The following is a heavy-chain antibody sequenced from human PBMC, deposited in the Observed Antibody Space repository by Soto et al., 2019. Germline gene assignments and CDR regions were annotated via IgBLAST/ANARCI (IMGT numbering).Heavy chain of an antibody. D-gene: IGHD3-3*01. CDR2: IIPIFGTA. Sequence: SVKVSCKASGGTFSSYAISWVRQAPGQGLEWMGGIIPIFGTANYAQKFQGRVTITADESTSTAYMELSSLRSEDTAVYYCARSHTHYDFWSGYYENYYYYGMDVWGQGTTVTVSS. J-gene: IGHJ6*02. V-gene: IGHV1-69*13. CDR1: GGTFSSYA. CDR3: ARSHTHYDFWSGYYENYYYYGMDV.